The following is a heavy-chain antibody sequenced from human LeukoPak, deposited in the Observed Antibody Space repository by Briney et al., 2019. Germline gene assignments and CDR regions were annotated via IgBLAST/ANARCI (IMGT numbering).Heavy chain of an antibody. CDR2: FYYTGST. V-gene: IGHV4-39*07. D-gene: IGHD3-10*01. Sequence: SETLSLTCTVSGGSISSNGYYWGWIRQPPGKGLEWIGSFYYTGSTFYSPSLKRRVTISVDTAKKQLSLKLSSVTAADTAVYYCAREMEKYYHGSGTYREGDYWGQGTLVTVSS. J-gene: IGHJ4*02. CDR1: GGSISSNGYY. CDR3: AREMEKYYHGSGTYREGDY.